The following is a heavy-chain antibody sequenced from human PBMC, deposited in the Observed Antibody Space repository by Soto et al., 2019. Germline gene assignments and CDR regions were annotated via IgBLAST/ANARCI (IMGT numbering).Heavy chain of an antibody. J-gene: IGHJ3*02. CDR2: IWYDGSNK. Sequence: QVQLVESGGGVVQPGRSLRLSCAASGFTFSSYGMHWVRQAPGKRLEWVAVIWYDGSNKYYADSVKGRFTISRDNSKNTLYLQMNSLRAEDTAVYYCARGLVWGGDAFDIWGQGTMVTVSS. CDR3: ARGLVWGGDAFDI. D-gene: IGHD3-16*01. CDR1: GFTFSSYG. V-gene: IGHV3-33*01.